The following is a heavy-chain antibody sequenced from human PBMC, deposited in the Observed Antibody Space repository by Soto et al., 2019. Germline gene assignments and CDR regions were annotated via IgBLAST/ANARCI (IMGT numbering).Heavy chain of an antibody. CDR2: IKAIGDGGTT. CDR3: HTPHGRNAFDI. J-gene: IGHJ3*02. Sequence: PGGSLRLSCATSGFTFTNAWMAWVRQAPGKGLEWVGRIKAIGDGGTTNYAAPVKGRFTVSRDDSENTLYLQMNSLRVEDTGIDYCHTPHGRNAFDIWGQGTVVTVSS. D-gene: IGHD2-8*01. CDR1: GFTFTNAW. V-gene: IGHV3-15*01.